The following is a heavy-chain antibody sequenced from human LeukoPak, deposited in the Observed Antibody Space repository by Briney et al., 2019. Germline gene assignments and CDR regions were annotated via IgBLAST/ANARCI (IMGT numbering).Heavy chain of an antibody. V-gene: IGHV4-59*11. J-gene: IGHJ4*02. CDR1: GGSITSPY. CDR3: ARTDFDWFLDY. CDR2: IYYSGST. Sequence: SETLSLTCTVSGGSITSPYWSWIRQPPGKGLEWIGYIYYSGSTNYNPSLKSRVTISVDTSKNQFSLNLNSVTAADTAVYYCARTDFDWFLDYWGQGTPVTVSS. D-gene: IGHD3-9*01.